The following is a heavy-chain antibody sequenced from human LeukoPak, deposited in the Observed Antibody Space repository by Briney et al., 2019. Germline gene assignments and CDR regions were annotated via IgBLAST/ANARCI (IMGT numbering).Heavy chain of an antibody. Sequence: PERSLRLSCAPSGFTFSSYGIHWVRQAPGKGLEWVAVIWYGGSNKYYADSVKGRFTISRDTSKNTLYLQMNSLRAEDTAVYYCARKDIVVVPAASENYVGAFDIWGQGTMVTVSS. CDR2: IWYGGSNK. V-gene: IGHV3-33*08. J-gene: IGHJ3*02. CDR1: GFTFSSYG. CDR3: ARKDIVVVPAASENYVGAFDI. D-gene: IGHD2-2*01.